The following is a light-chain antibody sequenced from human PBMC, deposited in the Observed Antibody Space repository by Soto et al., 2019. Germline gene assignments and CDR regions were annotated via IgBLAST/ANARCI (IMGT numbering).Light chain of an antibody. Sequence: QSVLTQPASVSGSPGQSITISCTGTSSDVGSYNLVSWYQQHPGKAPKLMIYEGSKRPSGVSNRFSGSKSGNTASLTISGLQAEDLSDYYCCSYAGSSTYYVSGTGTKVTVL. CDR3: CSYAGSSTYYV. CDR1: SSDVGSYNL. J-gene: IGLJ1*01. V-gene: IGLV2-23*01. CDR2: EGS.